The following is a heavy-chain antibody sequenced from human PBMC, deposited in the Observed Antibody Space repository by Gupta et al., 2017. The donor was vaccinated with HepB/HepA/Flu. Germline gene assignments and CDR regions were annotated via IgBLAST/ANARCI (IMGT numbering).Heavy chain of an antibody. J-gene: IGHJ4*02. CDR1: GGSINSRGHY. V-gene: IGHV4-31*03. CDR3: ASGDTGSYSFID. CDR2: IYDSGST. D-gene: IGHD1-26*01. Sequence: QVQLQESGPGLVKPSQTLSLTCIVSGGSINSRGHYWSWIRQHPGKGLEWIGYIYDSGSTYYNPSLKSRVTISVDMSKNHFSLNLNSVTAADTAVYYCASGDTGSYSFIDGGQGTLVTVSS.